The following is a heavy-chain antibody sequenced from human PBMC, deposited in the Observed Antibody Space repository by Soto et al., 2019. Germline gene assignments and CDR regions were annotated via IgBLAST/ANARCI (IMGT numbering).Heavy chain of an antibody. CDR1: GFTFSSYA. V-gene: IGHV3-30-3*01. CDR3: ARVKLRFLEWSPYYMDV. Sequence: PGGSLRLSCAASGFTFSSYAMHWVRQAPGKELEWVAVISYDGSNKYYADSVKGRFTISRDNSKNTLYLQMNSLRAEDTAVYYCARVKLRFLEWSPYYMDVWGKGTTVTAP. CDR2: ISYDGSNK. D-gene: IGHD3-3*01. J-gene: IGHJ6*03.